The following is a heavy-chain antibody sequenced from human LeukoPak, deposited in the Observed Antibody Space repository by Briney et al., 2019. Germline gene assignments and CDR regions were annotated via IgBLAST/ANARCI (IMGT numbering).Heavy chain of an antibody. D-gene: IGHD2-15*01. V-gene: IGHV3-66*01. CDR3: AKRDEGSSSDTLDY. J-gene: IGHJ4*02. Sequence: PGGSLRLSCAASGFTVSSNYMSWVRQAPGKGLEWVSVIYSGGSTYYADSVKGRFTISRDNSKNTLYLQISSLRLEDTAVYYCAKRDEGSSSDTLDYWGQGTLVTVSS. CDR1: GFTVSSNY. CDR2: IYSGGST.